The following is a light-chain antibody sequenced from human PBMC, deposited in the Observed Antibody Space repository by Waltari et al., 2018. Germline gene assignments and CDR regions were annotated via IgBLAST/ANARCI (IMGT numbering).Light chain of an antibody. CDR2: WAS. CDR3: QQYYAAPWT. Sequence: DIVMTQSPDSLAVSLGERATINCKSSQSVLYSSNNKSYLSWFQQQPGQPPKLLFYWASTRESGVPDRFSGSGFGTDFTLTISSLQAEDVAGYYCQQYYAAPWTFGQGTMVEIK. J-gene: IGKJ1*01. V-gene: IGKV4-1*01. CDR1: QSVLYSSNNKSY.